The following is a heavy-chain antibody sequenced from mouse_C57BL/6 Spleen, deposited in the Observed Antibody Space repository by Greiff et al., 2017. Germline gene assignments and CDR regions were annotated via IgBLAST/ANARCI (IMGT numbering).Heavy chain of an antibody. J-gene: IGHJ1*03. V-gene: IGHV7-3*01. Sequence: EVKLMESGGGLVQPGGSLSLSCAASGFTFTDYYMSWFRQPPGKALEWLGFIRNKANGYTTEYSASVKGRFTISRDNSQRNLYLQMNALRAEDSATYYCARSLGGWYFDVWGTGTTGTVSS. CDR1: GFTFTDYY. CDR3: ARSLGGWYFDV. D-gene: IGHD4-1*01. CDR2: IRNKANGYTT.